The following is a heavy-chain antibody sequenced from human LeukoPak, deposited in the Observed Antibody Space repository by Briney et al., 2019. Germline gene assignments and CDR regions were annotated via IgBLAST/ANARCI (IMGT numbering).Heavy chain of an antibody. Sequence: GGSLRLSRVASEFDFFSYGMQWVRQAPGKGLVWVSRIFTDGSTSSYADSVWGRFTISRDNAKNTLYLEMKSLRVEDTAVYYCARELPREVTLDYWGQGTLVTVSP. CDR3: ARELPREVTLDY. J-gene: IGHJ4*01. CDR2: IFTDGSTS. D-gene: IGHD2-21*02. V-gene: IGHV3-74*01. CDR1: EFDFFSYG.